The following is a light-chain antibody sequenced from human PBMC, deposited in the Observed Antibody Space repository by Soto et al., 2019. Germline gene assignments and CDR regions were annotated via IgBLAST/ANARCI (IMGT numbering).Light chain of an antibody. Sequence: EIVLTQSPGTLSLSPGERATLSCRASQSVSSSYLAWYQQKPGQAPSLLIYAASSRATGIPDRFSGSGSGTDFTLTIRSLEPEDFAVYYCQQYGTSVTFGPGTKVDIK. CDR1: QSVSSSY. CDR2: AAS. V-gene: IGKV3-20*01. CDR3: QQYGTSVT. J-gene: IGKJ3*01.